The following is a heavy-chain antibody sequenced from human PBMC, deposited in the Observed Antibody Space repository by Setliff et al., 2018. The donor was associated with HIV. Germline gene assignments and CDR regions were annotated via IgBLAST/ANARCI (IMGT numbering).Heavy chain of an antibody. V-gene: IGHV4-38-2*01. CDR2: IYYTGST. CDR3: ARRSLNSTPDAFGI. Sequence: SETLSLTCAVSGYSISSGYYWGWIRQPPGRGLEWIGSIYYTGSTFSNPSLKSRVTISGDTTRSQFSLKLDSVTAADTALYYCARRSLNSTPDAFGIWGQGTMVTVSS. CDR1: GYSISSGYY. D-gene: IGHD1-26*01. J-gene: IGHJ3*02.